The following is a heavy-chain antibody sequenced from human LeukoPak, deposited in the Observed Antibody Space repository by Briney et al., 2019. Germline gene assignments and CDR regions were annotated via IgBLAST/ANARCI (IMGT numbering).Heavy chain of an antibody. CDR1: GFTLDDYA. Sequence: GGSLRLSCAASGFTLDDYAMHWVRQAPGKGLEWVSGISWNSGSIGCADSVKGRFTISRDNAKNSLYLQMNSLRAEDTALYYCAKDIGARPYYFDYWGQGTLVTVSS. J-gene: IGHJ4*02. CDR3: AKDIGARPYYFDY. V-gene: IGHV3-9*01. CDR2: ISWNSGSI.